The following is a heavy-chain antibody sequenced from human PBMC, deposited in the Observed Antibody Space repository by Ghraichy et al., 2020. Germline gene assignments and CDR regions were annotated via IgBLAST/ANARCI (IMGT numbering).Heavy chain of an antibody. D-gene: IGHD3-22*01. CDR3: ARGRTAGYYYDSSGYYLIVDAFDI. CDR1: GGSFSGYY. CDR2: INHSGST. V-gene: IGHV4-34*01. Sequence: SQTLSLTCAVYGGSFSGYYWSWIRQPPGKGLEWIGEINHSGSTNYNPSLKSRVTISVDTSKNQFSLKLSSVTAADTAVYYCARGRTAGYYYDSSGYYLIVDAFDIWGQGTMVTVSS. J-gene: IGHJ3*02.